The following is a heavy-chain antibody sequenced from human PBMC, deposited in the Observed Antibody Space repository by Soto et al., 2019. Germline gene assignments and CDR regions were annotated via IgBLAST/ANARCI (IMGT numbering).Heavy chain of an antibody. V-gene: IGHV1-46*01. Sequence: GASVKVSCKASGYTFTTYYMYWVRQAPGQGLEWMGIINPSGGSTSFAQKFQGRVTMTRDTSTSTVYTELISLTSEDTAVYYCARDVGMASRPYLDYWGQGTLVTVSS. D-gene: IGHD6-6*01. CDR1: GYTFTTYY. J-gene: IGHJ4*02. CDR3: ARDVGMASRPYLDY. CDR2: INPSGGST.